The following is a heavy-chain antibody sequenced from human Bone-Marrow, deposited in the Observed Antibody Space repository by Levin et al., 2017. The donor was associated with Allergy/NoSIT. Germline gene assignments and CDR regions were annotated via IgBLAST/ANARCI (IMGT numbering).Heavy chain of an antibody. V-gene: IGHV4-31*03. CDR2: ISYSGSP. J-gene: IGHJ3*01. CDR1: GGSITSGDYY. D-gene: IGHD2-2*01. CDR3: ARDPTRPSAHHDAFDV. Sequence: SETLSLTCTVSGGSITSGDYYWSWVRQHPVKGLEWIGYISYSGSPYYNPSLKSRVSISRDTSKNQFSLKLSSVSAADAAVYYCARDPTRPSAHHDAFDVWGQGTMVTVSS.